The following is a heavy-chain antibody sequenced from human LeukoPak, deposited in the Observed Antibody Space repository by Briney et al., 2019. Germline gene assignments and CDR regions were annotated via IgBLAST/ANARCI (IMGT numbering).Heavy chain of an antibody. CDR2: INHSGST. V-gene: IGHV4-34*01. Sequence: SETLSLTCAVYGGSFSGYYWSWIRQPPGKGLEWIGEINHSGSTNYNPSLKSRVTMSVDTSKNQFSLKLSSVTAADTAVYYCARVTLSADDAFDIWGQGTMVTVSS. D-gene: IGHD3-16*02. CDR3: ARVTLSADDAFDI. CDR1: GGSFSGYY. J-gene: IGHJ3*02.